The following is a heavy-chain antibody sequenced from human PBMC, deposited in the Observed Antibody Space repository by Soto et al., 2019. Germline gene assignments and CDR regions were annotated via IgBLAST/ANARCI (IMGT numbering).Heavy chain of an antibody. CDR2: IIPIFRTP. Sequence: QVQLVQSGAEVKQPGSSVKVSCQASGVTFSSFAISWVRQAPGQGLEWMGGIIPIFRTPNYAQNFQGRVTITADESTSSVYMVLSRLRSEDTAVYYCARITGRGIRPGTHRFNGFDPWCQGTLVTGPS. V-gene: IGHV1-69*01. D-gene: IGHD3-10*01. CDR3: ARITGRGIRPGTHRFNGFDP. J-gene: IGHJ5*02. CDR1: GVTFSSFA.